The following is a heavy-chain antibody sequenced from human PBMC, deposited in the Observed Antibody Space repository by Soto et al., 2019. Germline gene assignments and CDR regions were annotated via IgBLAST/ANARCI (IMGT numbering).Heavy chain of an antibody. CDR3: ARAGDGGSNTNYYYYMDV. Sequence: ASVKVSCKASGYTFTGYYMHWVRQAPGQGLEWMGWINPNSGGTNYAQKFQGWVTMTRDTSISTAYMELSRLRSDDTAVYYCARAGDGGSNTNYYYYMDVWGKGTTVTVSS. V-gene: IGHV1-2*04. CDR1: GYTFTGYY. J-gene: IGHJ6*03. CDR2: INPNSGGT. D-gene: IGHD2-21*01.